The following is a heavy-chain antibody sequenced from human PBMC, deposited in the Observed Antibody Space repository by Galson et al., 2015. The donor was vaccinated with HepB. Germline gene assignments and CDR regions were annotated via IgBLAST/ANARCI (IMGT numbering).Heavy chain of an antibody. V-gene: IGHV3-30-3*01. CDR1: GFTFSSYA. D-gene: IGHD6-19*01. CDR3: ARDIDFGPSTPGIAVAGREGGMDV. J-gene: IGHJ6*02. CDR2: ISYDGSNK. Sequence: SLRLSCAASGFTFSSYAMHWVRQAPGKGLEWVAVISYDGSNKYYADSVKGRFTISRDNSKNTLYLQMNSLRAEDTAVYYCARDIDFGPSTPGIAVAGREGGMDVWGQGTTVTVSS.